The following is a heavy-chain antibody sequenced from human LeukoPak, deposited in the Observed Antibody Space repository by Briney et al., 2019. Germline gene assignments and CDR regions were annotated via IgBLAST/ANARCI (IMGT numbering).Heavy chain of an antibody. CDR3: ARDNTIFGVVGHDAFDI. J-gene: IGHJ3*02. Sequence: HSETLSLTCTVSGGSISSYYWSWIRQPPGKGLEWIGYIYYSGSTNYNPSLKSRVTISVDTSKNQFSLKLSSVTAADTAVYYCARDNTIFGVVGHDAFDIWGQGTMVTVSS. CDR1: GGSISSYY. D-gene: IGHD3-3*01. CDR2: IYYSGST. V-gene: IGHV4-59*01.